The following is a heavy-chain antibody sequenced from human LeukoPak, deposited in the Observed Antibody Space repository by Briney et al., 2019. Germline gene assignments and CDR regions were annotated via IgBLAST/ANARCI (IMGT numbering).Heavy chain of an antibody. CDR1: GGPISSFS. CDR2: IYYSGST. CDR3: ARDDI. V-gene: IGHV4-59*01. Sequence: SETLSLTCPVPGGPISSFSWGWIRQPPGKGLEWIGYIYYSGSTNYNPSLKSRVTISVDTSKNQFSLKLSSVTAADTAVYYCARDDIWGQGTMVTVSS. J-gene: IGHJ3*02.